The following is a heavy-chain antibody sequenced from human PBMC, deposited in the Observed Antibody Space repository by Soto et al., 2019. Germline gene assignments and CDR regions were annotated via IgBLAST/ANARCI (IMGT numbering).Heavy chain of an antibody. Sequence: GGSLRLSCAASGFTFSNAWMNWVRQAPGKGLEWVGRIKSKTDGGTTDYAAPGKVRFTISRDHSKNTLYLQMNSLKTEDTAVYYCTTASTPYDYVWGSYRRFDYWGQGTLVTVSS. CDR1: GFTFSNAW. J-gene: IGHJ4*02. V-gene: IGHV3-15*07. CDR2: IKSKTDGGTT. CDR3: TTASTPYDYVWGSYRRFDY. D-gene: IGHD3-16*02.